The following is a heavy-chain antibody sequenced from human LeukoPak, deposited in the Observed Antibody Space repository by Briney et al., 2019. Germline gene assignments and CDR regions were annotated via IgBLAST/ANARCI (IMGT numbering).Heavy chain of an antibody. J-gene: IGHJ6*02. CDR2: ISSSSSTI. CDR3: ARDGVVIHTNYYYGMDV. D-gene: IGHD3-3*01. CDR1: GFTFSTYA. V-gene: IGHV3-48*01. Sequence: HPGGSLRLSCAASGFTFSTYAVNWVRQAPGKGLEWVSYISSSSSTIYYADSVKGRFTISRDNAKNSLYLQMNSLRAEDTAVYYCARDGVVIHTNYYYGMDVWGQGTTVTVSS.